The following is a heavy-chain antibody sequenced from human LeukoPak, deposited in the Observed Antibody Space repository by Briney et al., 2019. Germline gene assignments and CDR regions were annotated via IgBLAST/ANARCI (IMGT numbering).Heavy chain of an antibody. CDR3: ARDVVADSRGGPVVRGWFDP. CDR1: GFTFNGYA. J-gene: IGHJ5*02. V-gene: IGHV3-23*01. D-gene: IGHD2-15*01. CDR2: ISDSGDNT. Sequence: GGSLRLSCAASGFTFNGYAMNWVRQAPGKGLEWVSAISDSGDNTYYADSVRGRFTISRDNPMNTLYLQMNTLRAEDTAVYYCARDVVADSRGGPVVRGWFDPWGQGTLVTVSS.